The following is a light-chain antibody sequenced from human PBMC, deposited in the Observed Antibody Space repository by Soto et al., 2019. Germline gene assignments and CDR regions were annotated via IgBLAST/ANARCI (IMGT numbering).Light chain of an antibody. V-gene: IGLV2-14*03. CDR1: SSDVGGYKY. CDR3: NSYTTTGTRV. J-gene: IGLJ2*01. Sequence: QSVLTQPASVSGSPGQSISISCTGTSSDVGGYKYVSWYQHHPGKAPKLMIYDVSNRPSGVSNRFSGSKSGNTASLTISGLQAEDEADYYCNSYTTTGTRVFGGGTKVTVL. CDR2: DVS.